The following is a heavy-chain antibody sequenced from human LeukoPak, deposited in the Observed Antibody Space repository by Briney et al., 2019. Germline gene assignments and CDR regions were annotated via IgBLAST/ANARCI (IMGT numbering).Heavy chain of an antibody. J-gene: IGHJ3*02. Sequence: GGSLRLSCAASGFTFSSYSMNWVRQAPGKGLEWVSSISSSSSYIYYADSVKGRFTISRDNAKNSLYLQMNGLRAEDTAVYYCARAILLDAFDIWGQGTMVTVSS. CDR1: GFTFSSYS. D-gene: IGHD2/OR15-2a*01. V-gene: IGHV3-21*01. CDR3: ARAILLDAFDI. CDR2: ISSSSSYI.